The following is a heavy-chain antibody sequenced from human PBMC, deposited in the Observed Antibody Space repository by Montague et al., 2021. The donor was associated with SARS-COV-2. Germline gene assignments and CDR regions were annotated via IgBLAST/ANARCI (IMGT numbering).Heavy chain of an antibody. D-gene: IGHD3-9*01. J-gene: IGHJ6*02. CDR3: ARIRSDILGGYYYGMDV. CDR2: IDWDDDK. CDR1: GFSLSTSGMC. Sequence: PALVKPTQTLTLTCTFSGFSLSTSGMCVSWIRQPPGKALEWLALIDWDDDKYYSTSLKTRLTISKDTSKNQVVLTMTDMDPVDTATYYCARIRSDILGGYYYGMDVWGQGTTVTVSS. V-gene: IGHV2-70*01.